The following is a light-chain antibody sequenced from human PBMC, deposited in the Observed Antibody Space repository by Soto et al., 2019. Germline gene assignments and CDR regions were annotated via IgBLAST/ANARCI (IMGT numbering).Light chain of an antibody. V-gene: IGKV3-15*01. J-gene: IGKJ3*01. CDR1: QDVSSD. CDR2: GAS. CDR3: QQYNDWLT. Sequence: EIVMTQSPATLSVSPGDRVILSCRASQDVSSDLAWYQQKPGQTPRLLIYGASTKATGIPARFSGSGSGTEFTLTISSLQPEDFAVYYCQQYNDWLTFGPGTKVDI.